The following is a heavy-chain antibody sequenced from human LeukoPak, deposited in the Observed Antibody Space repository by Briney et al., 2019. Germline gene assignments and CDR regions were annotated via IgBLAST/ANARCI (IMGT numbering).Heavy chain of an antibody. J-gene: IGHJ6*03. V-gene: IGHV3-66*01. CDR2: IYSGGST. CDR3: ARDTQGYCSGGSCAYYYYMDV. D-gene: IGHD2-15*01. CDR1: AFSVGSNY. Sequence: GGSLRLSCAASAFSVGSNYMTWVRQAPGKGLEWVSLIYSGGSTYYADSVKGRFTISRDNSKNTLYLQMNSLRAEDTAVYYCARDTQGYCSGGSCAYYYYMDVWGKGTTVTVSS.